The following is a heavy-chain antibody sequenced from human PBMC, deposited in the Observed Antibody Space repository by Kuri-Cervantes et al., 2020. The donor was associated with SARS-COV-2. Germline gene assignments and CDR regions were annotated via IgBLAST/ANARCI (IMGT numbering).Heavy chain of an antibody. D-gene: IGHD3-16*01. V-gene: IGHV3-30-3*01. J-gene: IGHJ4*02. Sequence: GESLKISCAASGFTFSSYAMHWVRQAPGKGLEWVAVISYDGSNKYYADSVKGRFTISRDNAKNSLYLQMNSLRAEDTAVYYCARSPGGAEGDYWGQGTLVTVSS. CDR2: ISYDGSNK. CDR1: GFTFSSYA. CDR3: ARSPGGAEGDY.